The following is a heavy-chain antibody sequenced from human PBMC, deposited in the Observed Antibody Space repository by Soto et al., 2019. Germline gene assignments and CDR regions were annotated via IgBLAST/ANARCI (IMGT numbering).Heavy chain of an antibody. CDR2: ISPYNDQT. CDR3: ARGGYYVNVWGKLSHYGLDV. D-gene: IGHD3-16*01. Sequence: QVQLVQSASEVMKPGASVKVSCKASGYTFIRYGITWVRQAPGQRLEWMGWISPYNDQTIYAQKLQGRVTMTADTATRTVYMQLRSLKSDDTAVYYCARGGYYVNVWGKLSHYGLDVWGQGTSVTVSS. CDR1: GYTFIRYG. J-gene: IGHJ6*02. V-gene: IGHV1-18*01.